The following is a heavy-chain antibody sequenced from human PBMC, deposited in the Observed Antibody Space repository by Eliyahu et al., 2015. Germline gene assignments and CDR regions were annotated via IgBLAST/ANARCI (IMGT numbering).Heavy chain of an antibody. D-gene: IGHD1-26*01. CDR2: INYSGET. V-gene: IGHV4-39*01. Sequence: QLQLQESGPGLVKPSETLSLTCTVSGGSISSSTYYWGWIRQPPGKGLEWIGSINYSGETYLKPSLKSRVTISVDTSKSQISLKLTSVTVADTAVYHCASERVGVPDYWGQGTLVTVSS. CDR3: ASERVGVPDY. J-gene: IGHJ4*02. CDR1: GGSISSSTYY.